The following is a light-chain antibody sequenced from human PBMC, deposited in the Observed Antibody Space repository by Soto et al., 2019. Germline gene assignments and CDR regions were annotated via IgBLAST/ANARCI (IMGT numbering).Light chain of an antibody. CDR2: DAS. CDR1: QSVSNN. V-gene: IGKV3-11*01. J-gene: IGKJ1*01. Sequence: EVVLTQSPATLSLSPGERVTLSCRASQSVSNNLAWYQQKPGQAPRLLIYDASSRATGIPARFSGSGSGTDFTLTISSLEPADFAVYYCQQRGDWPRTFGQGTKVEIK. CDR3: QQRGDWPRT.